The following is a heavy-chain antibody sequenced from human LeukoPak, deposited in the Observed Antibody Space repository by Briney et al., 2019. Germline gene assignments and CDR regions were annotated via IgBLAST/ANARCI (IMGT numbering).Heavy chain of an antibody. CDR2: ICGYLVLS. V-gene: IGHV3-23*01. CDR3: AKGVRVGYLANWFYP. J-gene: IGHJ5*02. D-gene: IGHD5-12*01. CDR1: GFTFSTYA. Sequence: PGGSLRLSCAASGFTFSTYAMSWVCQPPGKGVEWVSGICGYLVLSYYPHSVHPRFSISSNNSNIPLYLQMNALSAEHTALYFCAKGVRVGYLANWFYPWGQGTLLTVSS.